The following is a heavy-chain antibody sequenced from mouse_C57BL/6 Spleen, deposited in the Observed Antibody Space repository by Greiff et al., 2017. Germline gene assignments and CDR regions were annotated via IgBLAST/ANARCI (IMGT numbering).Heavy chain of an antibody. D-gene: IGHD3-2*02. CDR1: GYAFSSYW. V-gene: IGHV1-80*01. J-gene: IGHJ3*01. CDR3: ARSQLRLPFAY. CDR2: IYPGDGDT. Sequence: VKLVESGAELVKPGASVKISCKASGYAFSSYWMNWVKQRPGKGLEWIGQIYPGDGDTNYNGKFKGKATLTADKSSSTAYMQLSSLTSEDSAVYFCARSQLRLPFAYWGQGTLVTVSA.